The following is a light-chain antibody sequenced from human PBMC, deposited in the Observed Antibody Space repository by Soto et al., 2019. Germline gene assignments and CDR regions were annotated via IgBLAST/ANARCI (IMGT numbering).Light chain of an antibody. V-gene: IGKV1-6*01. CDR3: LQDNSYPRT. Sequence: AIPMTQSPSSLSASVGDRVTITCRASQGIRNELGWYQQKPGKAPKLLIFEASKLQSGVPLRFSGSGSGTDFTLTISSLQPEDSATYYCLQDNSYPRTFGQGTKLEIK. CDR1: QGIRNE. CDR2: EAS. J-gene: IGKJ2*02.